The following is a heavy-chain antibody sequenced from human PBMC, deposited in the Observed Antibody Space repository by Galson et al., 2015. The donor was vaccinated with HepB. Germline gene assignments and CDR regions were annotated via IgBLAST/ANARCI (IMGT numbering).Heavy chain of an antibody. CDR1: GFTFSSYG. CDR3: ARDVPGQRHLVSGTDD. CDR2: IWNDGSNK. D-gene: IGHD6-25*01. Sequence: SLRLSCAASGFTFSSYGMHWVRQAPGKGLEWVADIWNDGSNKYYADSVKGRFTISRDNSKNTRYLQMNSLRAEDTAVYYCARDVPGQRHLVSGTDDRGQGTLVPVSS. V-gene: IGHV3-33*01. J-gene: IGHJ4*02.